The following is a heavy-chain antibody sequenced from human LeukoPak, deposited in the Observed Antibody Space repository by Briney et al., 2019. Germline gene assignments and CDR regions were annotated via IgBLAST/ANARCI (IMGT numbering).Heavy chain of an antibody. CDR2: ITSSSNTI. CDR1: GFTFSTYS. CDR3: ARVRGLSWYFDL. D-gene: IGHD2-2*01. J-gene: IGHJ2*01. V-gene: IGHV3-48*02. Sequence: GGSLRLSCAASGFTFSTYSMNWVRQAPGKGLEWISYITSSSNTIYYADSVKGRFTISRDNAKNSLYLQMNSLRDEDTAVYYCARVRGLSWYFDLWGRGTLVTVSS.